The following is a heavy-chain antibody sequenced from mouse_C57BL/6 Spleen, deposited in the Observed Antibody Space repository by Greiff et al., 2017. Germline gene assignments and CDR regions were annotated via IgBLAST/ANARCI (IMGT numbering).Heavy chain of an antibody. V-gene: IGHV1-59*01. CDR1: GYTFTSYW. CDR3: AREGTSWFAY. Sequence: QVQLQQPGAELVRPGTSVKLSCKASGYTFTSYWMHWVKQRPGQGLEWIGVIDPSDSYHNFNQKFKGKATLTVDTSSSTSYMQLSSLTSEDSAVYYCAREGTSWFAYWGQGTLVTVSA. J-gene: IGHJ3*01. CDR2: IDPSDSYH.